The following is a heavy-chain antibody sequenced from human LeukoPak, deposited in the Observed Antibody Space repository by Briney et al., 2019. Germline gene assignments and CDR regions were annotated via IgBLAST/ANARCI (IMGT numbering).Heavy chain of an antibody. CDR3: AKTRVGVAARPPYYFDY. CDR2: ISYDGSNK. J-gene: IGHJ4*02. D-gene: IGHD6-6*01. Sequence: GGSLRLSCAASGFTFSSYGMHWVRQAPGKGLEWVAVISYDGSNKYYADSVKGRFTISRDNSKNTLYLQMNSLRAEDMAVYYCAKTRVGVAARPPYYFDYWGQGTLVTVSS. V-gene: IGHV3-30*18. CDR1: GFTFSSYG.